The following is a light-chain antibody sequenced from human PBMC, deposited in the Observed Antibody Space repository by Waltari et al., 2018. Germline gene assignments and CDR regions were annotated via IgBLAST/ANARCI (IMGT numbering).Light chain of an antibody. CDR3: SSYTSSITYV. J-gene: IGLJ1*01. V-gene: IGLV2-14*01. Sequence: QSALTQPASVSGSPGQSITISCTASSTDVGGYNDVSWYQQHPDRATKLLIYEVGSRPSGVSDRLSGSKSGNTASLTISGLQAEDEADYYCSSYTSSITYVFGVGTKVTVL. CDR2: EVG. CDR1: STDVGGYND.